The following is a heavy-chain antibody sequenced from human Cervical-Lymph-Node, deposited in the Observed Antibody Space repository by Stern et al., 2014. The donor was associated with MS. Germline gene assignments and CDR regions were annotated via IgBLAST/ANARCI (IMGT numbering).Heavy chain of an antibody. CDR3: ARAELLYYYYGMDV. J-gene: IGHJ6*02. CDR2: ITSNTGNP. CDR1: GYTFTSYA. D-gene: IGHD2-15*01. Sequence: QVQLVESGSGLKQPGASVKVSCTASGYTFTSYAMHWVRQAPGQGLEWMSWITSNTGNPTYAPCVTGRFVISLDTSVSTAYLQISSLKAEDTAVYYCARAELLYYYYGMDVWGQGTTVTVSS. V-gene: IGHV7-4-1*02.